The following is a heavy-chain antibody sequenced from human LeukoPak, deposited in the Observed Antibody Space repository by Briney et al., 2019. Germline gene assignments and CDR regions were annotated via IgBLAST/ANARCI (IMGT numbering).Heavy chain of an antibody. CDR3: ARLNDYSNTPFDY. J-gene: IGHJ4*02. CDR2: IYYSGST. Sequence: SETLSLTCTVSGGSISSYYWSWIRQPPGKGLEWIGYIYYSGSTKSNPSLKSRVTIYVDPSKKQFSLKLSSVTTADTAVYYCARLNDYSNTPFDYWGQGSLVTVSS. CDR1: GGSISSYY. V-gene: IGHV4-59*01. D-gene: IGHD1-1*01.